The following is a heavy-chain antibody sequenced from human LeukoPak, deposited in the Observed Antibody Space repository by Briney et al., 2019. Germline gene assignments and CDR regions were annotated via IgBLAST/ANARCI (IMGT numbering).Heavy chain of an antibody. D-gene: IGHD5-12*01. CDR3: ARASRYSGYDYDY. CDR2: IKQDGSEK. CDR1: GFTFSSYW. V-gene: IGHV3-7*01. J-gene: IGHJ4*02. Sequence: GGSLRLSCAASGFTFSSYWMSWVRQAPGKGLEWVANIKQDGSEKYYVDSVKGRFTISRDNSKNTLYLQMNSLRAEDTAVYYCARASRYSGYDYDYWGQGTLVTVSS.